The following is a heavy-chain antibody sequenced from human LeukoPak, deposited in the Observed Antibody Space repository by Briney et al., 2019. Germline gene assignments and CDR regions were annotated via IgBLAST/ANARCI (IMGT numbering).Heavy chain of an antibody. V-gene: IGHV3-30*01. Sequence: GRSLRLSCAASGFTFSSYAMHWVRQAPGKGLEWVAVISYDGSNKYYADSVKGRFTIPRDNSKNTLYLQMNSLRAEDTAVYYCARDGEQWLVYYYYYMDVWGKGTTVTVSS. CDR1: GFTFSSYA. J-gene: IGHJ6*03. CDR2: ISYDGSNK. D-gene: IGHD6-19*01. CDR3: ARDGEQWLVYYYYYMDV.